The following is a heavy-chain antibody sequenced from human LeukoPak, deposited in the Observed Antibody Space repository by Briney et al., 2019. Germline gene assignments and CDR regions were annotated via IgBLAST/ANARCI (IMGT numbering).Heavy chain of an antibody. D-gene: IGHD2-2*01. Sequence: GGSMRLACAVSAFTFSSHAMSWVRQAPRKVLGWDSAIRGSGRSTSCAASVKEPLTISRDNSKNTLELQMNSPRDEDTAVYYCAKLANIAVVPAAYGGDYFDYWGQGALVTVSS. J-gene: IGHJ4*02. CDR2: IRGSGRST. V-gene: IGHV3-23*01. CDR3: AKLANIAVVPAAYGGDYFDY. CDR1: AFTFSSHA.